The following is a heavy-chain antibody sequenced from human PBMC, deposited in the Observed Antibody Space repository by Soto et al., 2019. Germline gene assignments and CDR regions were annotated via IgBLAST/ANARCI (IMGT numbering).Heavy chain of an antibody. D-gene: IGHD3-22*01. CDR3: GSGSYGGSIDS. J-gene: IGHJ4*02. CDR2: IYFSVSA. CDR1: GGSISSYY. Sequence: KPSETLSLTCTVSGGSISSYYWSWIRQPPGNELEWIGYIYFSVSATYNPSLKSRVTMSVDTSKNQVSLKLNSVTAADTAVYYCGSGSYGGSIDSWGQGTLVTVSS. V-gene: IGHV4-59*01.